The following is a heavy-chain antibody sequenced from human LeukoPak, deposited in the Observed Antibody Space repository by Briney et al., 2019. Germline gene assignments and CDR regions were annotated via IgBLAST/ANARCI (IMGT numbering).Heavy chain of an antibody. CDR1: GYTFTSYG. Sequence: ASVKVSCKASGYTFTSYGISWVRQAPGQGLEWMGWISAYNGNTNYAQKLQGRVTMTTDTSTSTAYMELRGLRSDDTAVYYCARDYCSSTSCYFADYWGQGTLVTVSS. D-gene: IGHD2-2*01. V-gene: IGHV1-18*01. CDR2: ISAYNGNT. J-gene: IGHJ4*02. CDR3: ARDYCSSTSCYFADY.